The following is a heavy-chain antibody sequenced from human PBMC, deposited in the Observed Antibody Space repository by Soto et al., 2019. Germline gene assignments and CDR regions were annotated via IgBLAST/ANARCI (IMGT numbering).Heavy chain of an antibody. CDR1: GVSFNYYY. D-gene: IGHD5-18*01. V-gene: IGHV4-34*01. J-gene: IGHJ5*02. CDR2: INHSGST. Sequence: PSETLSLTCAVYGVSFNYYYWSWVRQPPGKGLEWIVEINHSGSTNYGPSIKSRATISVDTSKNQFSLKLRSVTAADTAVYYCAGFFGYRYGRVDPGGQGTQVTVSS. CDR3: AGFFGYRYGRVDP.